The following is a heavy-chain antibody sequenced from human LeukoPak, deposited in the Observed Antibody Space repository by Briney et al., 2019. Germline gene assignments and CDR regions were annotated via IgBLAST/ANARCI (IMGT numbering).Heavy chain of an antibody. CDR1: GFTFRSYA. CDR3: ARDPVIVGLITRAGGHYFDY. D-gene: IGHD3-22*01. J-gene: IGHJ4*02. V-gene: IGHV3-30-3*01. Sequence: GGSLRLSCAASGFTFRSYAMHWVRQAPGKGLEWVAVTSYDGSNKFYADSVKGRFTISRDNSKNTLYMQTNSLRAEDTAVYYCARDPVIVGLITRAGGHYFDYWGQGTLVTVSS. CDR2: TSYDGSNK.